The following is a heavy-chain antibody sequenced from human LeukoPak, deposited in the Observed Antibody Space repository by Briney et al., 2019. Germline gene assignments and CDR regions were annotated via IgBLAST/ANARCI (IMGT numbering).Heavy chain of an antibody. Sequence: ASVKVSCKASGYTFTSCGISWVRQAPGQGLEWMGWISAYNGNRNYEQKLPVRVTMTTDTSTTTAYMELRSLRSDDTAVYYCARAVEQWLEFDYWGQGTLVTVSS. J-gene: IGHJ4*02. CDR1: GYTFTSCG. D-gene: IGHD6-19*01. CDR3: ARAVEQWLEFDY. CDR2: ISAYNGNR. V-gene: IGHV1-18*01.